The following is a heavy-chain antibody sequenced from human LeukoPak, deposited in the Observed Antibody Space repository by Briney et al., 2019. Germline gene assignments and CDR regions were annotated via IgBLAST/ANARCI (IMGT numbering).Heavy chain of an antibody. J-gene: IGHJ4*02. Sequence: PGGSLRLSCAASGFPFSSYAMHWVRQATGKGLEWVAVISYDGSNKYCAASVKGRFTISRDNSKNTLYLQMNSLRAEDTAVYYCARVGAGPDYWGQGTLVTVSS. V-gene: IGHV3-30*04. CDR2: ISYDGSNK. CDR1: GFPFSSYA. D-gene: IGHD6-19*01. CDR3: ARVGAGPDY.